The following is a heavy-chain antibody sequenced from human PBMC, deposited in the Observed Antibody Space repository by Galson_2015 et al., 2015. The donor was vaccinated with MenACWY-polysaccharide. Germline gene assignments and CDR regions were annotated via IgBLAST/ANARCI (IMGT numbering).Heavy chain of an antibody. Sequence: SVKVSCKASGYTFTSYDINWVRQATGQGLEWMGWMNPKSGNTGYAQKLQGRVTMTRDTSIGTAYMELSSLRSEDTAVYYCARGRGESYGGSLYGVGANYYYYGMDVWGQGTTVTVSS. CDR2: MNPKSGNT. J-gene: IGHJ6*02. D-gene: IGHD1-26*01. CDR3: ARGRGESYGGSLYGVGANYYYYGMDV. CDR1: GYTFTSYD. V-gene: IGHV1-8*01.